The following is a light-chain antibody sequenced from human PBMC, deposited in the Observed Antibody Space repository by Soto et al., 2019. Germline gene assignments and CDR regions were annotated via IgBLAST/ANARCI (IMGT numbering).Light chain of an antibody. Sequence: EIVLTQSPATLSLSAGERATLSCRASQSVSSYLAWYQQKPGQVPRLVIYDASNRATGIPGRFSGSGSGTDFSLTTSSLEHDDFGVYYCQQRSSWPRAFGQGTKVEIK. CDR3: QQRSSWPRA. CDR1: QSVSSY. CDR2: DAS. J-gene: IGKJ1*01. V-gene: IGKV3-11*01.